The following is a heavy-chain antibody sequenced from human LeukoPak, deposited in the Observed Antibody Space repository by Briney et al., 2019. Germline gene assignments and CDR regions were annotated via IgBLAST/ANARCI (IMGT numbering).Heavy chain of an antibody. J-gene: IGHJ4*02. CDR1: GGSISSYY. CDR3: AREYCSVTSCRYEVDY. V-gene: IGHV4-59*01. Sequence: PSETLSLTCTVSGGSISSYYWSWIRQPPGKGLEWIGYIYYSGSTNYIPSLKSRVTISVDTSKNQFSLKLSSVTAADTAVYYCAREYCSVTSCRYEVDYWGQGTLVTVSS. CDR2: IYYSGST. D-gene: IGHD2-2*01.